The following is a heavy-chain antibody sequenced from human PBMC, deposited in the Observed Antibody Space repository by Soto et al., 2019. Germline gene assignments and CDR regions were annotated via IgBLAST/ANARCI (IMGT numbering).Heavy chain of an antibody. Sequence: ASVKVSCKASGYTFTSYYMHWVRQAPGQGLEWMGIINPSGGSTSYAQKFQGRVTMTRDTSTSTVYMELSSLRSEDTAVYYCASGGSQYSYGHNLFDYWRQGTLVTVSS. CDR1: GYTFTSYY. CDR3: ASGGSQYSYGHNLFDY. V-gene: IGHV1-46*01. D-gene: IGHD5-18*01. J-gene: IGHJ4*02. CDR2: INPSGGST.